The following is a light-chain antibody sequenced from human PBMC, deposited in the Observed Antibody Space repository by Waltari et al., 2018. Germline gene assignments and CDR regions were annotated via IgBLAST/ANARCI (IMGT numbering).Light chain of an antibody. J-gene: IGLJ2*01. CDR3: CSYAGSYTKV. V-gene: IGLV2-11*01. CDR1: SSDVGGYNY. CDR2: DVF. Sequence: QSALTQPRSVSGSPGQSVTTSCTGTSSDVGGYNYVSWYQQHPGKAPKLMIYDVFKWPSGVPDRFSGSKSGNTASLTISGLQAEDEADYYCCSYAGSYTKVFGGGAKLTVL.